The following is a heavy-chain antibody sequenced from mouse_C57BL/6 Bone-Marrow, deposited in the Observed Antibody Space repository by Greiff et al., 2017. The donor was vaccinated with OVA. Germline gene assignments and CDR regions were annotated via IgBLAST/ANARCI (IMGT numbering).Heavy chain of an antibody. V-gene: IGHV2-5*01. Sequence: VMLVESGPGLVQPSQSLSITCTASGFSLTSYGVHWVRQSPGKGLEWLGVIWRGGSTDYNAAFMSRLSITKDNSTSQVFFKMNSLQTDDTAIYYCAKDPRGSHSYWYFDVWGKGTTVTVSS. CDR1: GFSLTSYG. J-gene: IGHJ1*03. CDR3: AKDPRGSHSYWYFDV. D-gene: IGHD1-1*02. CDR2: IWRGGST.